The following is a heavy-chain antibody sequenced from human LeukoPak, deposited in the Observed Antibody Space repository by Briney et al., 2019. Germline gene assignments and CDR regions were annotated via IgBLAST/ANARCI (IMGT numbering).Heavy chain of an antibody. CDR3: AKDAGIAAAGAFDY. V-gene: IGHV3-9*01. J-gene: IGHJ4*02. CDR1: GFTFDDYA. Sequence: GGSLRLSCAASGFTFDDYAMHWVRHAPGKGLEWVSGISWNSGSIGYADSVKGRFTISRDNAKNSLYLQMNSLRAEDTALYYCAKDAGIAAAGAFDYWGQGTLVTVSS. CDR2: ISWNSGSI. D-gene: IGHD6-13*01.